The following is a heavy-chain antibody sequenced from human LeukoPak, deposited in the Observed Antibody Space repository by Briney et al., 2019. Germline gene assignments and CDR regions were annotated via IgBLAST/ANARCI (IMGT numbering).Heavy chain of an antibody. V-gene: IGHV1-8*01. Sequence: ASVKVSCKASGYTFTSYDINWVRQATGQGLEWMGWMNPNSGNTGYAQKFQGRVTMTRNTSISIAYMELSSLRSEDTAVYYCARVRGVLRFLSVGPYYYGMDVWGQGTTVTVSS. D-gene: IGHD3-3*01. J-gene: IGHJ6*02. CDR2: MNPNSGNT. CDR3: ARVRGVLRFLSVGPYYYGMDV. CDR1: GYTFTSYD.